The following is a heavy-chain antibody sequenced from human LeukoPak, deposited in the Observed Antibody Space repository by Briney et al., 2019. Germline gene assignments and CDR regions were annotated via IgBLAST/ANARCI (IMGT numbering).Heavy chain of an antibody. CDR1: GFTFSSHG. CDR2: IYSGGTT. J-gene: IGHJ3*02. D-gene: IGHD4-23*01. CDR3: ARDLDGGAGDAFDI. Sequence: PWGSLRLSCAASGFTFSSHGISWVRQVPGKGLEWVSVIYSGGTTYYADSVKGRFTISRDNSKNTLYFQMNSLRAEDTAVYYCARDLDGGAGDAFDIWGQGTMVTVSS. V-gene: IGHV3-66*01.